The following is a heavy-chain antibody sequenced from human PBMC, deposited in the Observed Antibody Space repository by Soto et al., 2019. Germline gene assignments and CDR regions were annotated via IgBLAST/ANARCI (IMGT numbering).Heavy chain of an antibody. Sequence: TSETLSLTCTVSGGSISSGGYYWSWIRQHPGKGLEWIGYIYYSGSTYYNPSLKSRVTISVDTSKNQFSLKLSSVTAADTAVYYCARARYSYEIDYWGQGTLVTVSS. J-gene: IGHJ4*02. CDR1: GGSISSGGYY. CDR2: IYYSGST. V-gene: IGHV4-31*03. CDR3: ARARYSYEIDY. D-gene: IGHD5-18*01.